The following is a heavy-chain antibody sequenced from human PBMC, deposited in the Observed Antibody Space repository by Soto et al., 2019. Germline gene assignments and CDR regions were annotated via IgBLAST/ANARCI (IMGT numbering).Heavy chain of an antibody. V-gene: IGHV3-48*02. J-gene: IGHJ4*02. D-gene: IGHD2-21*02. CDR1: GFRFSDHS. Sequence: VQLVEAGGGLGSPGGSLTLSCVGSGFRFSDHSMHWVLRAPGTGLQWLSYISSSGDTTHYEDSVRGRFTVSRDNAKNSVFLRMDSLRDDDTAMYYCARLPNGSLVTAWGQGTLVTVSS. CDR2: ISSSGDTT. CDR3: ARLPNGSLVTA.